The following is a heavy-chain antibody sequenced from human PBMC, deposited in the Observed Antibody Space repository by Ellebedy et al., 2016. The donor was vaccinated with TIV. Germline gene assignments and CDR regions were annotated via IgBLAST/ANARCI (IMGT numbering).Heavy chain of an antibody. D-gene: IGHD6-13*01. CDR2: VKQDGSEK. J-gene: IGHJ1*01. CDR3: ARASHSSRCLQH. V-gene: IGHV3-7*03. CDR1: GFTFRSYW. Sequence: LSLTXAASGFTFRSYWMEWVRQAPGKGVEWVANVKQDGSEKNYVDSVKGRFTISRDNSRNTLDLQMNSLRAEDTAVYYCARASHSSRCLQHWGRGTLVTVSS.